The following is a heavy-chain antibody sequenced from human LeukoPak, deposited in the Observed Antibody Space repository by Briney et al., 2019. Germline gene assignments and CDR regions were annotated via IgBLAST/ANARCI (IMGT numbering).Heavy chain of an antibody. CDR1: GFTFSIYA. V-gene: IGHV3-23*01. CDR2: ISGSGGST. Sequence: GGSLRLSCAASGFTFSIYAMSWVRQAPGKGVGWVSAISGSGGSTYYADSLRGRFTISRDNSKNTRYLQMNSLRADDTAVYYCPKGRGYSGYDLLDYWGQGTLLTV. J-gene: IGHJ4*02. D-gene: IGHD5-12*01. CDR3: PKGRGYSGYDLLDY.